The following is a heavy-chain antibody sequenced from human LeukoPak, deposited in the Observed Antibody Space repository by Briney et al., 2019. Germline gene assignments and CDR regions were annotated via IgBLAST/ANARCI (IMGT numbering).Heavy chain of an antibody. CDR2: IKSKTDGGTT. J-gene: IGHJ4*02. Sequence: PGRSLRPSCAASGFTLSTYGMHWVRQAPGKGLEWVGRIKSKTDGGTTDYAAPVKGRSTISRDDSKNTLYLQMNSLKTEDTAVYYCSTTYYYDSSEGYWGQGTLVTVSS. D-gene: IGHD3-22*01. CDR1: GFTLSTYG. V-gene: IGHV3-15*07. CDR3: STTYYYDSSEGY.